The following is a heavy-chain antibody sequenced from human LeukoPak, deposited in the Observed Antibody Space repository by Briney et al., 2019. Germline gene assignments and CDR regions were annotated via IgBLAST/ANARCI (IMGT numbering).Heavy chain of an antibody. Sequence: SETLSLTCTVSGYSISSGYYWGWIRQPPGKGLEWIGSIYHSGSTYYNPSLKSRVTISVDTSKNQFSLKLSSVTAADTAVYYCARIGGPYDILTGYLYYFDYWGQGTLVTVSS. V-gene: IGHV4-38-2*02. D-gene: IGHD3-9*01. CDR3: ARIGGPYDILTGYLYYFDY. J-gene: IGHJ4*02. CDR2: IYHSGST. CDR1: GYSISSGYY.